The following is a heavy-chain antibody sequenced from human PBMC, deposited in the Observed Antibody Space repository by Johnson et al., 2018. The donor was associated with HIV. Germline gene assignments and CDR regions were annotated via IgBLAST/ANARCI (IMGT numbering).Heavy chain of an antibody. CDR3: AKDLRRGSGSYSDAFDI. V-gene: IGHV3-23*04. J-gene: IGHJ3*02. CDR2: ISGSGGST. CDR1: GFTFTSYT. D-gene: IGHD1-26*01. Sequence: VQLVESGGGVVQPGRSLRLSCAASGFTFTSYTVSWVRQSLGKGLEWVSAISGSGGSTYYADSATGRFPISRDNSKNTLYLQMNSLRAEDTAVYYCAKDLRRGSGSYSDAFDIWGQGTMVTVSS.